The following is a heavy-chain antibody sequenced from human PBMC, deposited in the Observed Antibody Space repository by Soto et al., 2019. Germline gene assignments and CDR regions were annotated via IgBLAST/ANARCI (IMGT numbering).Heavy chain of an antibody. J-gene: IGHJ5*02. CDR3: ERVPPFSKWFDT. D-gene: IGHD3-3*02. V-gene: IGHV4-4*02. CDR1: NDSISSSNW. CDR2: IYHSGTT. Sequence: QVQLQESGPGLVKPSGTLSLTCVVSNDSISSSNWWTWVRQPPEKGLEWIGEIYHSGTTNYNPSLNSRVTITVDTSKNHFSLRLTSVTAADTAVYYCERVPPFSKWFDTWGQGTLVTVCS.